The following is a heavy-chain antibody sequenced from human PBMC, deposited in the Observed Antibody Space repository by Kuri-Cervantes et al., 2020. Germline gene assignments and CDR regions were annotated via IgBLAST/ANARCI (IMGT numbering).Heavy chain of an antibody. J-gene: IGHJ6*03. V-gene: IGHV1-18*01. Sequence: ASVKVSCKASGYTFTSYGISWVRQAPGQGLEWMGWISAYNGNTNYAQKLQGRVTMTTDTSTSTAYMELRSLRSDDTAVYYCARFVIVEREWWWSRDARFGDANYDILTGQFNTGYMDVWGKGTTVTVSS. D-gene: IGHD3-9*01. CDR3: ARFVIVEREWWWSRDARFGDANYDILTGQFNTGYMDV. CDR1: GYTFTSYG. CDR2: ISAYNGNT.